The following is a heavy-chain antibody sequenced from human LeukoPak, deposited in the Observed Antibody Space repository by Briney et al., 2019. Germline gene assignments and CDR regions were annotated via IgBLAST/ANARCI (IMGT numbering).Heavy chain of an antibody. CDR2: TNWDGTNT. CDR1: GFTFDDYA. J-gene: IGHJ4*02. V-gene: IGHV3-43D*03. D-gene: IGHD3-22*01. CDR3: AKGDSGHDSIFHPPGAFDS. Sequence: AGGSLRLSCVASGFTFDDYAMHWVRQAPGKGLEWVCLTNWDGTNTLCAGSVKGRFTISRDNNKSSLFLQMNSLKPEDTALYYCAKGDSGHDSIFHPPGAFDSWGQGTLVTVSS.